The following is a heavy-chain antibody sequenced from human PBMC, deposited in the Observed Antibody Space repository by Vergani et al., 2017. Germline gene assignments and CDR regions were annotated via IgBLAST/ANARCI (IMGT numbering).Heavy chain of an antibody. J-gene: IGHJ3*02. V-gene: IGHV3-33*01. Sequence: QVQLVESGGGVVQPGRSLRLSCAASGFTFSCYGMHWVRQAPGKGLEWVAVIWYDGSNNYYAASVTGRFPISSDNSKNTLYLQMNSLRAEDTAVYYCARDRGIAAAGAGPRCAFDIWGQGTMVTVSS. D-gene: IGHD6-13*01. CDR1: GFTFSCYG. CDR2: IWYDGSNN. CDR3: ARDRGIAAAGAGPRCAFDI.